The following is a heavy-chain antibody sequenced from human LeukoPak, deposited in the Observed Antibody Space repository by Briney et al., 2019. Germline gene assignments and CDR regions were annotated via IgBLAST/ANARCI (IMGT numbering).Heavy chain of an antibody. D-gene: IGHD1/OR15-1a*01. J-gene: IGHJ4*02. CDR3: AKAWLEQGGMFDY. CDR1: GFTFSSYA. Sequence: GGSLRLSCAASGFTFSSYAMSWVRQAPGKGLEWVSSISGNSGSTYYADSVKGRFTISRDNSKNTVYLQMNSLRAEDTAVYYCAKAWLEQGGMFDYWGQGTPVTVSS. CDR2: ISGNSGST. V-gene: IGHV3-23*01.